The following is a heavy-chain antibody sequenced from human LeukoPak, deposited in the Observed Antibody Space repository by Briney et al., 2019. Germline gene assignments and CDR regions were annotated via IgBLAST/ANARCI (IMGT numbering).Heavy chain of an antibody. CDR3: AREKRITMVRGVINWFDP. CDR1: GGSFSGYY. Sequence: KPSETLSLTCAVYGGSFSGYYWSWIRQPPGKGLEWIGEIDHSGSTNYNPSLKSRVTISVDTSKNQFALKLSSLTAADTAVYYCAREKRITMVRGVINWFDPWGQGTLVTVSS. V-gene: IGHV4-34*01. D-gene: IGHD3-10*01. CDR2: IDHSGST. J-gene: IGHJ5*02.